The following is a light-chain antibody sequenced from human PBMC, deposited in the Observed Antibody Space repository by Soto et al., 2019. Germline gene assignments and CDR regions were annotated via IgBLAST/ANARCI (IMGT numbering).Light chain of an antibody. CDR2: DAS. CDR3: QQLNTYSS. V-gene: IGKV1-9*01. CDR1: QGINTY. Sequence: DIQLTQFPSFLSSSFGDRVTITCRASQGINTYLAWYQQKLGKAPKVLIYDASKLHSGVPSRFSGSGSGTEFTLTISSMNPEDFATYFCQQLNTYSSFGGGTKVDIK. J-gene: IGKJ4*01.